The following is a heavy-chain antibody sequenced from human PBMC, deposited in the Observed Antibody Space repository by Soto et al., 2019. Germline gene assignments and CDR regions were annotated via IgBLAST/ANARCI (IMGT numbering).Heavy chain of an antibody. CDR1: GGSFRPNY. Sequence: TSETLSLTRTVSGGSFRPNYWSWIRQPPGKGLEWVGYIYYGGTTSYNPSLKSRVTISLETSKSQLSLRLDPVTAADTAVYYCARRRTTAGLFDYWGRGILVTVSS. D-gene: IGHD6-25*01. CDR2: IYYGGTT. J-gene: IGHJ4*02. V-gene: IGHV4-59*08. CDR3: ARRRTTAGLFDY.